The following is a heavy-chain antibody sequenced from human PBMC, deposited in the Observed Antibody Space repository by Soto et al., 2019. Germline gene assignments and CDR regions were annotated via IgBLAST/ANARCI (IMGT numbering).Heavy chain of an antibody. CDR2: MYGGGGT. CDR3: ARDPAVTTYFDY. J-gene: IGHJ4*02. D-gene: IGHD4-17*01. CDR1: GFTVSSNY. Sequence: EVQLVESGGGLVQPGGSLRLSCAASGFTVSSNYMSWVRQAPGKGLECVSVMYGGGGTYYADSAKGRFTISRDNSKNTLYLQMNSLRAEDTAVYYCARDPAVTTYFDYWGQGTLVTVSS. V-gene: IGHV3-66*01.